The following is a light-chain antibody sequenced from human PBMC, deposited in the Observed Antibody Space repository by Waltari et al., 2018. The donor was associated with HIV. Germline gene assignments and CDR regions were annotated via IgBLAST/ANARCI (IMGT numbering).Light chain of an antibody. Sequence: QSVLAQPPSVSGAPGQRVTISCTGSRSNIGAGYDVQWYHQLPATAPKLLTYGATNRPSGVPDRCSGSKSGTSASLAITGLQAEDEADYYCLSYDSSLSGYVFGTGTKVTVL. CDR2: GAT. CDR3: LSYDSSLSGYV. J-gene: IGLJ1*01. V-gene: IGLV1-40*01. CDR1: RSNIGAGYD.